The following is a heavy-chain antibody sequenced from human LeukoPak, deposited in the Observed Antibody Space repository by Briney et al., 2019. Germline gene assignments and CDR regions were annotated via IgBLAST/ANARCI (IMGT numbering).Heavy chain of an antibody. J-gene: IGHJ4*02. Sequence: ASVKVSCKASGYTFTSYYMHWVRQAPGQGLEWMGIINPSGGSTSYAQKFQGRVTMTRDTSTSTVYMELSSLRSEDTAVYYCARDGVVQGTYSSGWYGGFWAFDYWGQGTLVTVSS. CDR2: INPSGGST. CDR3: ARDGVVQGTYSSGWYGGFWAFDY. V-gene: IGHV1-46*01. D-gene: IGHD6-19*01. CDR1: GYTFTSYY.